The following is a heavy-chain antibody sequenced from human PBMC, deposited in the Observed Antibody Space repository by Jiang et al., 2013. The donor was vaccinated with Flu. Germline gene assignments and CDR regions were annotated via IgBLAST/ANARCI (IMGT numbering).Heavy chain of an antibody. V-gene: IGHV2-70*01. CDR3: ARFPNYYDSSGYYFDYYYGMDV. CDR1: GFSLSTSGMC. Sequence: PTQTLTLTCTFSGFSLSTSGMCVSWIRQPPGKALEWLALIDWDDDKYYSTSLKTRLTISKDTSKNQVVLTMTNMDPVDTATYYCARFPNYYDSSGYYFDYYYGMDVWGQGTTVTVSS. J-gene: IGHJ6*02. CDR2: IDWDDDK. D-gene: IGHD3-22*01.